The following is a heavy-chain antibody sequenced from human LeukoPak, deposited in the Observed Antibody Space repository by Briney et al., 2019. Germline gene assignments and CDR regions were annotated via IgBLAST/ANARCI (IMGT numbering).Heavy chain of an antibody. V-gene: IGHV1-8*01. CDR3: ARGAYYYDSSGYLY. CDR2: MNPNSGNT. Sequence: ASVKVSCKASGYTFTSYDINWVRQATGQGLEWMGWMNPNSGNTGYAQKFQGRATMTRNTSISTAYMELSSLRSEDTAVYYCARGAYYYDSSGYLYWGQGTLVTVSS. CDR1: GYTFTSYD. J-gene: IGHJ4*02. D-gene: IGHD3-22*01.